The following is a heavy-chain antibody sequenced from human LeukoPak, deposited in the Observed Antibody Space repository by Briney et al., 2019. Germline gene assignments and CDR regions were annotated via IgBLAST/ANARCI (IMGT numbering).Heavy chain of an antibody. D-gene: IGHD3-10*01. CDR1: GGSISSNSYY. CDR3: ARTRYYYNSRSYGAPYYFDY. V-gene: IGHV4-39*01. Sequence: SETLSLTCAVSGGSISSNSYYWGWIRQPPGKGLEWIGSIYYSGSTYYNPSLKGRVTISVDTSKNQFSLKLSSVTAADTAVYYCARTRYYYNSRSYGAPYYFDYWGQGTLVTVSS. CDR2: IYYSGST. J-gene: IGHJ4*02.